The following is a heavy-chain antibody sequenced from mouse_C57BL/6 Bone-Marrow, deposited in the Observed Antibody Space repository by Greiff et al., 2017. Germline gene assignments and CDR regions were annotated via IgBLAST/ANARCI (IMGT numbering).Heavy chain of an antibody. J-gene: IGHJ1*03. V-gene: IGHV1-47*01. Sequence: QVQLKESGAELVKPGASVKMSCKASGYTFTTYPIEWMKQNHGKSLEWIGNFHPYNDDTKYNEKFKGKATLTVEKSSSTVYLELSRLTSDDSAVXYCARGYCGSSLRHWYFDVWGTGTTVTVSS. CDR2: FHPYNDDT. D-gene: IGHD1-1*01. CDR3: ARGYCGSSLRHWYFDV. CDR1: GYTFTTYP.